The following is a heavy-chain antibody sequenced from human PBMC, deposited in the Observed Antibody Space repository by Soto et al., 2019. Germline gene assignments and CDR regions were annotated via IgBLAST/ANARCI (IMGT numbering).Heavy chain of an antibody. CDR2: ISYDGSNK. CDR3: GRCTSTSCHLGSDY. Sequence: QVQLVESGGGVVQPGRSLRPSWAASGFTFSNYAMNWVRQAPGKGLGWVALISYDGSNKYYADSVKGRFTISRDSSKNTLYLQMNSLRAADTAVYYCGRCTSTSCHLGSDYWGQGPLVTVSS. V-gene: IGHV3-30-3*01. CDR1: GFTFSNYA. J-gene: IGHJ4*02. D-gene: IGHD2-2*01.